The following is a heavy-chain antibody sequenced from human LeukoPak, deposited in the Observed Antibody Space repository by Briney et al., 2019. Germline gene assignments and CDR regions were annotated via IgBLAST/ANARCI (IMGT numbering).Heavy chain of an antibody. V-gene: IGHV3-15*07. CDR3: TTWDYSYGWAT. CDR1: SSTFSNAW. J-gene: IGHJ4*02. CDR2: IKNKGDGGTT. Sequence: GGSLGLSCAASSSTFSNAWMNWVRQAPGKGLEWVGRIKNKGDGGTTDYAAPVKGRFTISRDDSKNTLYLQMNSLNTEDTAVYYCTTWDYSYGWATWGQGTLVTVSS. D-gene: IGHD3-10*01.